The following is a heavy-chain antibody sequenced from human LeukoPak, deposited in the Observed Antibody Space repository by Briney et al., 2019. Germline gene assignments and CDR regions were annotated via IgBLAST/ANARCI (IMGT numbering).Heavy chain of an antibody. CDR2: IWYDGSNK. J-gene: IGHJ4*02. V-gene: IGHV3-33*01. CDR1: GFTFSSYA. CDR3: ARGGDRIVGATQPFDY. Sequence: GRSLRLSCAASGFTFSSYAMHWVRQAPGKGLEWVAVIWYDGSNKYYADSVKGRFTISRDNSKNTPYLQMNSLRAEDTAVYYCARGGDRIVGATQPFDYWGQGTLVTVSS. D-gene: IGHD1-26*01.